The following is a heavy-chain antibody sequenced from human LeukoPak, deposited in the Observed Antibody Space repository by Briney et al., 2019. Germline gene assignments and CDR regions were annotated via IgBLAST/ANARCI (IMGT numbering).Heavy chain of an antibody. Sequence: ASVKVSCKASGYTFTSYDINWVRQATGQGLEWMGWMNPNSGNTGYAQKFQGRVTMTRDTSISTAYMELSRLRSDDTAVYYCASGVGRFSEWLPFDYWGQGTLVTVSS. D-gene: IGHD3-3*01. CDR1: GYTFTSYD. CDR3: ASGVGRFSEWLPFDY. J-gene: IGHJ4*02. V-gene: IGHV1-8*01. CDR2: MNPNSGNT.